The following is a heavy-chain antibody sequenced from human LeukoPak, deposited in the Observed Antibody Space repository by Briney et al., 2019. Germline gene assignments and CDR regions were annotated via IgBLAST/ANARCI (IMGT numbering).Heavy chain of an antibody. CDR1: GFTFDDCT. V-gene: IGHV3-43*02. J-gene: IGHJ4*02. Sequence: AGSLRLSCAASGFTFDDCTMHWVRLIPGRGLEWVSLITGDGSRTYSTNSLKGRFTISRDNSKKSLYLQIISLTTDDSGLYYCVKDQPVLSYWGQGTLVTVSS. D-gene: IGHD3-16*02. CDR2: ITGDGSRT. CDR3: VKDQPVLSY.